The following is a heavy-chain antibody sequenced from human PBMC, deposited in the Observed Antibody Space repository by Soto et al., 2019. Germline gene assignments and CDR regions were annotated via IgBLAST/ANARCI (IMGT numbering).Heavy chain of an antibody. V-gene: IGHV3-23*01. CDR1: GFTFSSYA. J-gene: IGHJ6*03. CDR3: AKDPSSSYYYYMDV. Sequence: GGSLRLSCAASGFTFSSYAMSWVRQAPGKGLEWVSAISGSGGSTYYADSVKGRFTISRDNSKNTLYLQMNSLRAEDAAVYYCAKDPSSSYYYYMDVWGKGTTVTVSS. CDR2: ISGSGGST. D-gene: IGHD6-13*01.